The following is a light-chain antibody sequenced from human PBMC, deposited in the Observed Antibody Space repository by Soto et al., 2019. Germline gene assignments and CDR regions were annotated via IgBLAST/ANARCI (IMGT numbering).Light chain of an antibody. J-gene: IGKJ1*01. Sequence: DIQLTQSPSPLSASVGDRVTITCRASQGISSNLAWYQQKPGKAPKLLISAAWTLQSGVPSRFSGRGSGTEFTLTISSLQPEDFGTYYCQQLNSCPRTLGQGTKVEIK. CDR3: QQLNSCPRT. CDR1: QGISSN. CDR2: AAW. V-gene: IGKV1-9*01.